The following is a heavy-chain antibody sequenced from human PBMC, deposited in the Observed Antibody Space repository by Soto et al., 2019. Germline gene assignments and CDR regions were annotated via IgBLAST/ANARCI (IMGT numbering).Heavy chain of an antibody. D-gene: IGHD3-16*02. CDR2: INHSGST. J-gene: IGHJ4*02. V-gene: IGHV4-34*01. Sequence: SETLSLTCAVYGGSFIGYYWSWIRQPPGKGLEWIGEINHSGSTNYNPSLKSRVTLSVDTSKNQFSLKLSSVTAADTAVYYCARGGLGVKIWESYRYTGYYIDYWGQGTLVSVSS. CDR1: GGSFIGYY. CDR3: ARGGLGVKIWESYRYTGYYIDY.